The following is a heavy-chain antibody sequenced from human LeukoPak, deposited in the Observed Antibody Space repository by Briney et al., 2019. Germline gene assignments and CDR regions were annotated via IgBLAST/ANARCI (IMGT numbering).Heavy chain of an antibody. CDR3: ASWDYYDSSGYWGYYFDY. D-gene: IGHD3-22*01. V-gene: IGHV1-18*01. CDR2: ISAYNGNT. J-gene: IGHJ4*02. CDR1: GGTFSSYA. Sequence: ASVKVSCKASGGTFSSYAISWVRQAPGQGLEWMGWISAYNGNTNSAQKLQGRVTITTDESTSTAYMELSSLRSEDTAVYYCASWDYYDSSGYWGYYFDYWGQGTLVTVSS.